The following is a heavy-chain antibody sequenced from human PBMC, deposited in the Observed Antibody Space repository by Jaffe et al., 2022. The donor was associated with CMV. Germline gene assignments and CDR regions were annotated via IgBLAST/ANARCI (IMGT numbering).Heavy chain of an antibody. D-gene: IGHD6-19*01. J-gene: IGHJ3*02. CDR2: ISGSGGST. Sequence: EVQLVESGGGLVQPGGSLRLSCAASGFTFSSYAMSWVRQAPGKGLEWVSAISGSGGSTYYADSVKGRFTISRDNSKNTLYLQMNSLRAEDTAVYYCAKVTRSSGWHHQRGAFDIWGQGTMVTVSS. V-gene: IGHV3-23*04. CDR3: AKVTRSSGWHHQRGAFDI. CDR1: GFTFSSYA.